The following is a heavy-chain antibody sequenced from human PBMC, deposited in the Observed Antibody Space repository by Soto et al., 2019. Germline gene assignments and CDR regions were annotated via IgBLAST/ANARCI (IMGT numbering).Heavy chain of an antibody. CDR2: ISYDGSNK. CDR1: GFTFSSYA. J-gene: IGHJ4*02. D-gene: IGHD3-16*01. Sequence: GGSLRLSCAASGFTFSSYAMHWVRQAPGKGLEWVAVISYDGSNKYYADSVKGRFTISRDNSKNTLYLQMNSLRAEDTAVYYCARDWGNIGCFDYWGQGTLVTVSS. CDR3: ARDWGNIGCFDY. V-gene: IGHV3-30-3*01.